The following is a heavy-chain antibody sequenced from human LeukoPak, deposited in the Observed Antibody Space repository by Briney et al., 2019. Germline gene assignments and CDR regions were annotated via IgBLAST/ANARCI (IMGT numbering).Heavy chain of an antibody. Sequence: GGSLRLSCAASGFPFSDYYMSWIRQAPGKGLEWVSYISSSGSTIYYADSVEGRFTISRDNAKNSLYLQMNSLRAEDTAVYYCARVKYYDSSGYPLWGQGTLVTVSS. CDR1: GFPFSDYY. CDR2: ISSSGSTI. D-gene: IGHD3-22*01. CDR3: ARVKYYDSSGYPL. J-gene: IGHJ4*02. V-gene: IGHV3-11*01.